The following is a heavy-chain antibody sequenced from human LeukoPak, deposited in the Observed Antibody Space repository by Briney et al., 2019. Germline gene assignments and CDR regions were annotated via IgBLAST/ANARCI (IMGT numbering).Heavy chain of an antibody. CDR1: GFSFSTYS. Sequence: GGSLRLPCAAAGFSFSTYSMNWVRQTPGKGLEWVSSISRTSSYIYYADSVKGRFTLSRDNGKNSLYLQMNSLRAEDTAVYYCARGGMGANSQEYFYYGMDVWGQGTTVTVSS. V-gene: IGHV3-21*01. CDR2: ISRTSSYI. J-gene: IGHJ6*02. CDR3: ARGGMGANSQEYFYYGMDV. D-gene: IGHD2-8*01.